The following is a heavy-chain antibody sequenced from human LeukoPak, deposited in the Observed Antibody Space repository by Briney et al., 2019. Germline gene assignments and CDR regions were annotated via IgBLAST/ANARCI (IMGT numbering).Heavy chain of an antibody. V-gene: IGHV3-30*18. Sequence: PGRSLRLSCAASGFTFSSYGMHWVRQAPGKGLEWVAVISYDGSNKYYADSVKGRFTISRDNSKNTLYLQMNSLRAEDTAVYYCAKAGTQHYYYGMDVWGQGTTVTVSS. D-gene: IGHD1-1*01. CDR2: ISYDGSNK. J-gene: IGHJ6*02. CDR1: GFTFSSYG. CDR3: AKAGTQHYYYGMDV.